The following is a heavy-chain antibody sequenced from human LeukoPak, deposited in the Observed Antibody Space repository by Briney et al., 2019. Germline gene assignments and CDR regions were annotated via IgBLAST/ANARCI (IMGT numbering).Heavy chain of an antibody. CDR1: GFTVSSNY. Sequence: GGSLRLSCAASGFTVSSNYMSWVRQAPGKGLEWVSAISGSGGSTYYADSVKGRFTISRDNSKNTLYLQMNSLRAEDTAVYYCAKVIVPAAIKYYFDYWGQGTLVTVSS. J-gene: IGHJ4*02. CDR3: AKVIVPAAIKYYFDY. D-gene: IGHD2-2*01. V-gene: IGHV3-23*01. CDR2: ISGSGGST.